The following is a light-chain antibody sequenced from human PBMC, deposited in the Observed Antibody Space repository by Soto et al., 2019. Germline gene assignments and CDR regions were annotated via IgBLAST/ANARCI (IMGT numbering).Light chain of an antibody. CDR2: EGS. J-gene: IGLJ2*01. Sequence: QSVLTQPASVSGSPGQWITISCTGTTSDVGTYNLVSWYQQHPGKAPKLMIYEGSKRPSGVSNRFSGSKSGNTASLTISGLQAEEEADYYCCSYAGSSSFDVVFGGGTQLTVL. CDR3: CSYAGSSSFDVV. CDR1: TSDVGTYNL. V-gene: IGLV2-23*03.